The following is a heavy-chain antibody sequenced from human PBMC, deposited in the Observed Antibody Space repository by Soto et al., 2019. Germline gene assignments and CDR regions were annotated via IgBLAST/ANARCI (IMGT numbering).Heavy chain of an antibody. V-gene: IGHV4-59*08. Sequence: PSETLSLTCAVSGGPISSYYWSWIRQPPGKGLEWIGYIYYSGSTNYNPSLKSRVTISVDTSKNQFSLKLSSVTAADTAVYYCARRWGSAADYWGQGTLVTAPQ. CDR2: IYYSGST. CDR3: ARRWGSAADY. D-gene: IGHD2-15*01. CDR1: GGPISSYY. J-gene: IGHJ4*02.